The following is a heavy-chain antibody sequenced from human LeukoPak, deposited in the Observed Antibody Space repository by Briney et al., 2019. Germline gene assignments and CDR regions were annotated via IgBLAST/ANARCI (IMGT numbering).Heavy chain of an antibody. D-gene: IGHD5-18*01. J-gene: IGHJ4*02. CDR1: GFTFSSYS. CDR3: ATGLVDTANDY. CDR2: ISSSSSYI. V-gene: IGHV3-21*04. Sequence: PGGSLRLSCAASGFTFSSYSMNWVRQAPGKGLEWVSSISSSSSYIYYADSVKGRFTISRDNSENTLYLQMNSLRGEDTAVYYCATGLVDTANDYWGQGTLVTVSS.